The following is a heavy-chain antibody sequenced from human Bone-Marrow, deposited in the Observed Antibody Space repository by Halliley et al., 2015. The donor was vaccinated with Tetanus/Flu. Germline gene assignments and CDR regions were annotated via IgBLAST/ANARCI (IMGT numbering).Heavy chain of an antibody. CDR2: IYYSGTT. Sequence: WIGYIYYSGTTNYNPSPKSRVPISLDTSKNQFSLTPNSVTAADTAVYYCARDTAYPTRDAFDVWSQGTMVTVSS. CDR3: ARDTAYPTRDAFDV. V-gene: IGHV4-59*01. D-gene: IGHD2-2*02. J-gene: IGHJ3*01.